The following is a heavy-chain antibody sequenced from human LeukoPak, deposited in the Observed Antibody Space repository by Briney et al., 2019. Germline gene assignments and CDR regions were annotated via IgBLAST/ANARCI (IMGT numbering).Heavy chain of an antibody. CDR3: ARSYSSSWYSSFDI. CDR1: GGSISSYY. J-gene: IGHJ3*02. CDR2: IYTSGGT. Sequence: SETLSLTCTVSGGSISSYYWSWIRQPPGKGLEWIGRIYTSGGTNCNPSLESRVTILIDTPKNQFSLKLSSVTAADTAVYYCARSYSSSWYSSFDIWGHGTMVTVSS. V-gene: IGHV4-4*08. D-gene: IGHD6-13*01.